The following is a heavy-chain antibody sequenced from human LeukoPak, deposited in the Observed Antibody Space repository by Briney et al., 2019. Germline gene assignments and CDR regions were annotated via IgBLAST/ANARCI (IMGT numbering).Heavy chain of an antibody. CDR3: ARETRWGYSGYDPFDY. D-gene: IGHD5-12*01. J-gene: IGHJ4*02. V-gene: IGHV4-30-2*01. CDR2: IYHSGST. CDR1: GGSISSGGYS. Sequence: TLPLTCAVSGGSISSGGYSWNWIRQPPGKGLEWIGYIYHSGSTSYNPSLKSRVTISVDRSKNQFSLKLSSVTAADTAVYYCARETRWGYSGYDPFDYWGQGTLVTVSS.